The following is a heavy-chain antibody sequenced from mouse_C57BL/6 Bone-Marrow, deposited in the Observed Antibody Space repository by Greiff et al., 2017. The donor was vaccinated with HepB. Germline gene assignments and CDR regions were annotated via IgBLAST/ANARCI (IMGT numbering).Heavy chain of an antibody. CDR3: AREWGTTVVGYAMDY. CDR2: IWTGGGT. CDR1: GFSLTSYA. Sequence: VQGVESGPGLVAPSQSLSITCTVSGFSLTSYAISWVRQPPGKGLEWLGVIWTGGGTNYNSALKSRLSISKDNSKSQVFLKMNSLQTDDTARYYCAREWGTTVVGYAMDYWGQGTSVTVSS. J-gene: IGHJ4*01. D-gene: IGHD1-1*01. V-gene: IGHV2-9-1*01.